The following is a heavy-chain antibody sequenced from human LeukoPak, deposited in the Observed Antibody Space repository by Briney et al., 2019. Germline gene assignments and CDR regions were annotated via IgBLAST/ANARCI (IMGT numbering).Heavy chain of an antibody. CDR2: IWYDGSNK. Sequence: PGGSLRLSCAASGFTFSSYGMHWVRQAPGKGLEWVAVIWYDGSNKYYADSVKGRFTISRDNSKNTLYLQMNSPRAEDTAVYYCAKQKPRYSYGYYFDYWGQGTLVTVSS. J-gene: IGHJ4*02. D-gene: IGHD5-18*01. CDR3: AKQKPRYSYGYYFDY. V-gene: IGHV3-33*06. CDR1: GFTFSSYG.